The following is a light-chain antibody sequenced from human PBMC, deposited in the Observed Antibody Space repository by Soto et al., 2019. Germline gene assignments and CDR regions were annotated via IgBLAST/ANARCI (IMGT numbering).Light chain of an antibody. CDR3: QKCDYLPI. CDR2: DAS. CDR1: HDITSY. J-gene: IGKJ3*01. Sequence: DIQMTQSPSSLSASVGDRVTITCQASHDITSYLNWYQHKPGKAPKLLIYDASILEAGGPSRFSGSGAGTHVTFTITSLQPEDVATYYCQKCDYLPIFGPGTTVDFK. V-gene: IGKV1-33*01.